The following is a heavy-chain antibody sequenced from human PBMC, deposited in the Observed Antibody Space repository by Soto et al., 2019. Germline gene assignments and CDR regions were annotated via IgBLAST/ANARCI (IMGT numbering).Heavy chain of an antibody. Sequence: EVQLLESGGGLVQPGGSLRLSCAASGFTFSSYAMNWVRQAPGKGLEWVSVISGSDGSTYYADSVKGRFTISRDNSKNTLKLQMNSLRAEDTAVYYCARRSSSWYFDYGGQGTLVTVSS. D-gene: IGHD6-13*01. CDR3: ARRSSSWYFDY. V-gene: IGHV3-23*01. CDR2: ISGSDGST. J-gene: IGHJ4*02. CDR1: GFTFSSYA.